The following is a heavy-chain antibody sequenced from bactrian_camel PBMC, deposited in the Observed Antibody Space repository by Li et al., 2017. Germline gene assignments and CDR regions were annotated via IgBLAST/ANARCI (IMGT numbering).Heavy chain of an antibody. D-gene: IGHD3*01. CDR1: GYTYSSIC. V-gene: IGHV3S53*01. Sequence: VQLVESGGGSVQPGGSLRLSCAASGYTYSSICMGWFRQAPGNVCELVAVMSGDGSTEYTESVKGRFHISQDDAKKTVYLQMNSLQPDDAGVYYCAAEPKGSRRWVGYAWKCQGQGTQVTVS. J-gene: IGHJ4*01. CDR2: MSGDGST.